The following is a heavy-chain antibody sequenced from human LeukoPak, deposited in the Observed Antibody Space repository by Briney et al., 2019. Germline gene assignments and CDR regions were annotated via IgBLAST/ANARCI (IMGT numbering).Heavy chain of an antibody. J-gene: IGHJ4*02. CDR3: ARGTRSGYEYYFDY. CDR2: IYYSGST. Sequence: SETLSLTCTVSGGSISSYYWSWIRQPPGKGLEWIGYIYYSGSTNYNPSLKSRATISVDTSKNQFSLKLSSVTAADTAVYYCARGTRSGYEYYFDYWGQGTLVTVSS. CDR1: GGSISSYY. V-gene: IGHV4-59*01. D-gene: IGHD5-12*01.